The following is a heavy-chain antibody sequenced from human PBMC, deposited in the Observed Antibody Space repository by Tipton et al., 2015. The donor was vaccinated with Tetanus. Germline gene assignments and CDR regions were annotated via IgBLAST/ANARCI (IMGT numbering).Heavy chain of an antibody. D-gene: IGHD4-11*01. CDR3: ARDRCSNYDYYYYYGMDV. CDR2: ISAYNGNT. J-gene: IGHJ6*02. CDR1: GYTFTSYG. Sequence: QVQLVQSGAEVKKPGASVKVSCKASGYTFTSYGIGWVRQAPGQGLEWMGWISAYNGNTNYAQKLQGRVTMTTDTSTSTAYMELRSLRSDDTAVYYCARDRCSNYDYYYYYGMDVWGQGTTVTVSS. V-gene: IGHV1-18*01.